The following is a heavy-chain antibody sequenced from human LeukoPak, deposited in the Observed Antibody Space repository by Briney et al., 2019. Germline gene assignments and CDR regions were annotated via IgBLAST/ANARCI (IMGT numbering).Heavy chain of an antibody. D-gene: IGHD6-25*01. CDR1: GYTFTGYY. J-gene: IGHJ5*02. Sequence: ASVKVSCKASGYTFTGYYMHWVRQAPGQGLEWMGWINPNSGGTNYAQKFQGRVTMTRDTSISTAYMELSRLRSYDTAVYYCARENLTAAGKGWLAPWGKGTLVTVS. CDR3: ARENLTAAGKGWLAP. V-gene: IGHV1-2*02. CDR2: INPNSGGT.